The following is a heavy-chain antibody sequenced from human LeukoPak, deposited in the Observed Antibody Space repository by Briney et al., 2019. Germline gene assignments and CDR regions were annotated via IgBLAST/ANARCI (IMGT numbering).Heavy chain of an antibody. CDR3: AREGYSSGWYGQDKDYYYYMDL. CDR2: IIPIFGTA. J-gene: IGHJ6*03. D-gene: IGHD6-19*01. V-gene: IGHV1-69*13. CDR1: GGTFSSYA. Sequence: GASVKVSCKASGGTFSSYAISWVRQAPGQGLEWMGGIIPIFGTANYAQKLQGRVTITPDASTSTAYMEPSSLRSEDTAVYYCAREGYSSGWYGQDKDYYYYMDLGGKGTAVTISS.